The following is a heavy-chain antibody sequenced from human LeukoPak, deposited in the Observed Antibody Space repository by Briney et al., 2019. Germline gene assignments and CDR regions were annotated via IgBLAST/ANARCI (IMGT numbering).Heavy chain of an antibody. V-gene: IGHV4-34*01. CDR1: GGSFSGYY. CDR2: INHSGST. D-gene: IGHD6-19*01. J-gene: IGHJ3*02. CDR3: ARSVGSGWYLDAFDI. Sequence: SETLSLTCAVYGGSFSGYYWSWIRQPPGKGLEWIGEINHSGSTNYNPSLKSRVTISVGTSKDQFSLKLSSVTAADTAVYYCARSVGSGWYLDAFDIWGQGTMVTVSS.